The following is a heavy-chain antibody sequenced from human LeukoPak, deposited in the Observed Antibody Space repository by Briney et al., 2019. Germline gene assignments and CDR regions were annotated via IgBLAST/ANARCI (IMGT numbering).Heavy chain of an antibody. Sequence: AGGSLRLSCAASGFTFSNYWMSWVRQAPGKGLEWVANIKHDGGEKYYVDSVKGRFTISRDNAKNSLFLQMNSLRAEDTAVYYCAREGEGTGYYYMDVWGKGTTVTVSS. CDR2: IKHDGGEK. CDR3: AREGEGTGYYYMDV. CDR1: GFTFSNYW. J-gene: IGHJ6*03. V-gene: IGHV3-7*03. D-gene: IGHD3-10*01.